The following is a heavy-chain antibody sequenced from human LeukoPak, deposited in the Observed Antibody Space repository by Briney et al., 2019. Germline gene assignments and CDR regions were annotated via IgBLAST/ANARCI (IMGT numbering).Heavy chain of an antibody. CDR3: TSRIPVSPTSHMDV. Sequence: GGSLRLSCAASGFTFSGSAMHWVRQASGKGLEWVGRIRSKANSYATAYAASVKGRFTISRDDSKNTAYLQMNSLKTEDTAVYYCTSRIPVSPTSHMDVWGKGTTVTVSS. CDR1: GFTFSGSA. D-gene: IGHD2-2*02. J-gene: IGHJ6*03. V-gene: IGHV3-73*01. CDR2: IRSKANSYAT.